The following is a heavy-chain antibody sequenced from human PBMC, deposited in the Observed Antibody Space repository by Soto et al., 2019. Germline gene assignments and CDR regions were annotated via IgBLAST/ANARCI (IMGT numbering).Heavy chain of an antibody. CDR3: AKVSSAWYAGFFDL. Sequence: EVQLLESGGGLVQPGGSLRLSCTASGFTFNRHAMTWVRQAPGKGLEWVSGLSDSGGSIYYADSVKGRFTISRDNSMNTLYLQMNTLRAEYTAVYYCAKVSSAWYAGFFDLWSLGTLVTVSS. CDR1: GFTFNRHA. D-gene: IGHD2-8*01. CDR2: LSDSGGSI. J-gene: IGHJ4*02. V-gene: IGHV3-23*01.